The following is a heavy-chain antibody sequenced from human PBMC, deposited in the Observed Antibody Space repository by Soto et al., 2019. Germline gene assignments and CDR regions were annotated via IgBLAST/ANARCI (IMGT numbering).Heavy chain of an antibody. J-gene: IGHJ4*02. CDR1: GFTFSSYG. D-gene: IGHD6-6*01. V-gene: IGHV3-33*01. CDR2: IWYDGSNK. CDR3: ARDLQIIAARTTTLDY. Sequence: QVQLAESGGGVVQPGRSLRLSCAASGFTFSSYGMHWVRQAPGKGLEWVAVIWYDGSNKYYADSVKGRFTISRDNSKNTLYLQMNSLRAEDTAVYYCARDLQIIAARTTTLDYWGQGTLVTVSS.